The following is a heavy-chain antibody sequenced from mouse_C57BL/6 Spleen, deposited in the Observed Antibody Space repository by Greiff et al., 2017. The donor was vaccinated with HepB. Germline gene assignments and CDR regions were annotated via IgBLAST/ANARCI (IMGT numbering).Heavy chain of an antibody. CDR1: GYTFTSYW. Sequence: QVQLQQPGAELVMPGASVKLSCKASGYTFTSYWMHWVKQRPGQGLEWIGEIDPSDSYTNYNQKFKGKSTLTVDKSSSTAYMQLSSLTSEDSAVYYWARNRLYGSSLYAMDYWGQGTSVTVSS. J-gene: IGHJ4*01. CDR3: ARNRLYGSSLYAMDY. V-gene: IGHV1-69*01. CDR2: IDPSDSYT. D-gene: IGHD1-1*01.